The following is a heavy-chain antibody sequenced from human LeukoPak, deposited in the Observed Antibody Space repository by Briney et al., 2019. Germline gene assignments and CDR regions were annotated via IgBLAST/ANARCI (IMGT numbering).Heavy chain of an antibody. CDR2: ISYDGSNK. J-gene: IGHJ4*02. Sequence: GGSLRLSCAASGFTVSSNYMSWVRQAPGKGLEWVAVISYDGSNKYYADSVKGRFTISRDNSKNTLYLQMNSLRAEDTAVYYCAKDIGLTGTLSYWGQGTLVTVSS. CDR3: AKDIGLTGTLSY. D-gene: IGHD2-8*02. V-gene: IGHV3-30*18. CDR1: GFTVSSNY.